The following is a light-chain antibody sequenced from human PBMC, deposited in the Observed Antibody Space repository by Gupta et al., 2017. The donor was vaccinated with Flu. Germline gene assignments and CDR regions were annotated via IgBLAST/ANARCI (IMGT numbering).Light chain of an antibody. CDR3: YSEGGSNSDWV. CDR1: SSGVGGDKY. J-gene: IGLJ3*02. Sequence: TRTCTGTSSGVGGDKYVCWYHQHPAEAPKLMIYVVSRRCSGVPDRFSGSKYGTTATLTSAGLQAEDEADYYCYSEGGSNSDWVFGGGTKLTVL. CDR2: VVS. V-gene: IGLV2-11*01.